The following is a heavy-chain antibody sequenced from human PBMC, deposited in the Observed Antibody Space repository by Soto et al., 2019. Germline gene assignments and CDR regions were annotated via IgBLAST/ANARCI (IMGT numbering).Heavy chain of an antibody. CDR2: ISSSSGYI. D-gene: IGHD1-1*01. CDR3: AKRATGTYFDY. V-gene: IGHV3-21*04. Sequence: PGGSLRLSCAASGFTFSTYSMNWVRQAPGKGLEWVSCISSSSGYIYYADSVKGRFTISRDNAKNSLYLQMNSLRAEDTAVYYCAKRATGTYFDYWGQGTLVTVSS. J-gene: IGHJ4*02. CDR1: GFTFSTYS.